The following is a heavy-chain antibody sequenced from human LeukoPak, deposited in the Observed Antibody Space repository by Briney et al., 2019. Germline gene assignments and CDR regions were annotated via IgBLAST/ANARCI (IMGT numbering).Heavy chain of an antibody. CDR1: GGSISSSNW. V-gene: IGHV4-4*02. CDR2: IYHSGGT. J-gene: IGHJ4*02. D-gene: IGHD6-13*01. CDR3: ASLRIADTPTPRFDY. Sequence: SGTLSLTCAVSGGSISSSNWWSWVRQPPGKGLEWIGEIYHSGGTNYNPSLKSRVTISVDKSKNQFSLKLSSVTAADTAVYYCASLRIADTPTPRFDYWGQGTLVTVSS.